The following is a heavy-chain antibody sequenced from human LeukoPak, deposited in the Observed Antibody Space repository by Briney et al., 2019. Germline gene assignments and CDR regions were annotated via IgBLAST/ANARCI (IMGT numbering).Heavy chain of an antibody. CDR2: ISGSGGST. J-gene: IGHJ3*02. CDR3: AKRLWSHDAFDI. Sequence: PGGSLRLSCAASGFAFSSYAMSWVRQAPGKGLEWVSAISGSGGSTYYADSVKGRFTISRDNSKNTLYLQMNSLRAEDTAVYYCAKRLWSHDAFDIWGQGTMVTVSS. CDR1: GFAFSSYA. V-gene: IGHV3-23*01. D-gene: IGHD5-18*01.